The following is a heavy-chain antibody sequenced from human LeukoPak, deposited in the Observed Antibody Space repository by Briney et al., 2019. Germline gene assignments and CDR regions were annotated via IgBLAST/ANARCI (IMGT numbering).Heavy chain of an antibody. V-gene: IGHV4-4*07. CDR2: IYTSGST. D-gene: IGHD4-17*01. Sequence: SETLSLTCTVSGASISSYYWSWIRQPAGKRLEWIGRIYTSGSTNYNPSLKSRVTISLDTSKNQFSLKLSSVTAADTAVYYCANSIDFDYGDYYFDYWGQGALVTISS. J-gene: IGHJ4*02. CDR3: ANSIDFDYGDYYFDY. CDR1: GASISSYY.